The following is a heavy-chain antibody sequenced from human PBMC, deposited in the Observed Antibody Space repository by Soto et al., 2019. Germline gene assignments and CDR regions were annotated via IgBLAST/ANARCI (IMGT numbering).Heavy chain of an antibody. CDR1: GGSFGNSA. CDR3: ATGVIWIGYFTVDS. D-gene: IGHD3-3*01. CDR2: FIPVYRTL. Sequence: QVQLVQSGAEVKKPGSSVKVSCKASGGSFGNSAINWVRQAPGQGLEWLGGFIPVYRTLNYAQKFQGRVTITADESRGTAYMTLSSLVSDDTAVYYCATGVIWIGYFTVDSWGQGTRVTVSS. J-gene: IGHJ4*02. V-gene: IGHV1-69*01.